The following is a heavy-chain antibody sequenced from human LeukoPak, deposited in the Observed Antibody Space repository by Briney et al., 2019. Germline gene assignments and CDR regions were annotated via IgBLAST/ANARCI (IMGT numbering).Heavy chain of an antibody. CDR1: GGSISSYY. CDR2: IYYSGST. CDR3: ARLLSGYCGGDCYSTVLDY. V-gene: IGHV4-59*08. D-gene: IGHD2-21*02. J-gene: IGHJ4*02. Sequence: SETLSLTCTVSGGSISSYYWSWIGQPPGKGLEWIGYIYYSGSTNYNPSLKSRVTISVDTSKNQFSLKLSSVTAADTAVYYCARLLSGYCGGDCYSTVLDYWGQGTLVTVSS.